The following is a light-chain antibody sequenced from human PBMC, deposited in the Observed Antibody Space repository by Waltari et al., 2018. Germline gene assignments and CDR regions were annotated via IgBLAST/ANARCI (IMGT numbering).Light chain of an antibody. J-gene: IGKJ4*01. Sequence: EIVMTQSPVTLSVSPGERATLFCRARQSVSSNFAWHQQKPGRGPRLLIYGASSRATGIPARFTSSGSGTEFPLTISRLQSEDFAVYFCQHYNNRPLTFGGGTKVEIK. V-gene: IGKV3-15*01. CDR3: QHYNNRPLT. CDR2: GAS. CDR1: QSVSSN.